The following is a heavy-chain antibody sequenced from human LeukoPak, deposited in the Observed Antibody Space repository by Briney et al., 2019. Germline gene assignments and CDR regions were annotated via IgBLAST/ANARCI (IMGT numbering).Heavy chain of an antibody. CDR2: IIPIFDTA. CDR3: ARVGDSSGYYNDYYFDY. J-gene: IGHJ4*02. V-gene: IGHV1-69*13. CDR1: GGTFSNYA. D-gene: IGHD3-22*01. Sequence: GASVKVSCKASGGTFSNYAISWVRQAPRQGLEWMGGIIPIFDTADNAQKFQGRLTITADESTSTAYMELSSLRAEDTAVYYCARVGDSSGYYNDYYFDYWGQGTLVTVSS.